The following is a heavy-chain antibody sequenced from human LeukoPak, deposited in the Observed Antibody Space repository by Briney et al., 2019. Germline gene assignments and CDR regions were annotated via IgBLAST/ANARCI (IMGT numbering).Heavy chain of an antibody. CDR3: AKTLEGD. CDR2: ISGSGGSK. CDR1: GLTFASND. Sequence: GGPLGPSCEASGLTFASNDRTWFGRAPGKGLEWVSAISGSGGSKYYAESVKGRFTISRDNSKNTVYLQMNSLRAEDTAVYYCAKTLEGDWGQGTLVTVSS. V-gene: IGHV3-23*01. J-gene: IGHJ4*02.